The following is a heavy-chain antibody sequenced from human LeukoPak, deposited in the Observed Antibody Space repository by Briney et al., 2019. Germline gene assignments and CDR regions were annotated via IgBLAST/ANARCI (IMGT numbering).Heavy chain of an antibody. CDR1: GFTFRNNW. CDR2: IKSKADGGTT. CDR3: TIENYYDSSGPIKH. J-gene: IGHJ1*01. V-gene: IGHV3-15*01. D-gene: IGHD3-22*01. Sequence: GGSLRLSCAASGFTFRNNWMTWVRQAPGKGPEWVGHIKSKADGGTTDYAASVNGRFTISRDDSENTLSLQMRSLKTEDTAVYFCTIENYYDSSGPIKHWGQGTLVTVSS.